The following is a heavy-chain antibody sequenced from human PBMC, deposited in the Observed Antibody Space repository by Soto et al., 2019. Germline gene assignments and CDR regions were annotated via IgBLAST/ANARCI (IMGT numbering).Heavy chain of an antibody. J-gene: IGHJ3*02. CDR3: ANSPQCTNGVCYFDSSGWYDAFDI. D-gene: IGHD2-8*01. V-gene: IGHV3-23*01. Sequence: PGGSLRLSCAASGFTFSSYAMSWVRQAPGKGLEWVSAISGNGGSTYYADTVKGRFTISRDNSKNTLYLQMNSLRAEDTAVYYCANSPQCTNGVCYFDSSGWYDAFDIWGQGTMVTVSS. CDR1: GFTFSSYA. CDR2: ISGNGGST.